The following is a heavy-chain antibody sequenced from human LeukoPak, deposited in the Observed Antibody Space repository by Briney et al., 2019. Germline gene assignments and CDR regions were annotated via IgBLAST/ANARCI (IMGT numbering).Heavy chain of an antibody. Sequence: SETLSLTCTVSGGSISTYYWNWIRQPPGKGLEWIGYIYHSGSTNYNPSLQSRVTISVDTSKNQFSLKLSSVTAADTAVYYCAAGYYFDYWGQGTLVTVSS. CDR2: IYHSGST. V-gene: IGHV4-59*12. CDR1: GGSISTYY. D-gene: IGHD6-25*01. CDR3: AAGYYFDY. J-gene: IGHJ4*02.